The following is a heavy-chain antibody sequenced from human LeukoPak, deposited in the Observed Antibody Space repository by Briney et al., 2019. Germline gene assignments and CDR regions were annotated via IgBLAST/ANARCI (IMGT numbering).Heavy chain of an antibody. J-gene: IGHJ1*01. V-gene: IGHV3-33*06. CDR1: GFTFNSYG. CDR2: IWYDGSNK. D-gene: IGHD6-13*01. Sequence: GGSLRLSCAASGFTFNSYGMHWVRQAPGKGLEWVAVIWYDGSNKYYADSVKGRFSISRDNSKNMLYLQMNSLRAEDTAVYYCAKPTAAGAVLLNFQHWGQGTLVTVSS. CDR3: AKPTAAGAVLLNFQH.